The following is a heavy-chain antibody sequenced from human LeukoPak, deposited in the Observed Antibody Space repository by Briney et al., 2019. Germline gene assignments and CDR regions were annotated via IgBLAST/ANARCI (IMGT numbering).Heavy chain of an antibody. Sequence: ASVKVSCKASGYTFTSYDINWMRQATGQGLEWMGWMNPNSGNTGYAQKFQGRVTMTRNTSISTAYMELSSLRSEDTAAYYCASFRGFWSSYYEDYWGQGTLVTVSS. CDR1: GYTFTSYD. J-gene: IGHJ4*02. V-gene: IGHV1-8*01. CDR3: ASFRGFWSSYYEDY. CDR2: MNPNSGNT. D-gene: IGHD3-3*01.